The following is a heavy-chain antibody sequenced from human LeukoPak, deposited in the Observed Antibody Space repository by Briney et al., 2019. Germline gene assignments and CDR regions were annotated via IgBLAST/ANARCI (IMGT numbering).Heavy chain of an antibody. D-gene: IGHD3-10*01. Sequence: SETLSLTCTVSGGSISSYYWSWIRQPAGKGLEWIGRIYTSGSTNYNPSLKSRVTMSVDTSKNQFSLKLSSVTAADTAVYYCARSLNYYGSGSYVYWGQGTLVTVSS. J-gene: IGHJ4*02. CDR3: ARSLNYYGSGSYVY. V-gene: IGHV4-4*07. CDR1: GGSISSYY. CDR2: IYTSGST.